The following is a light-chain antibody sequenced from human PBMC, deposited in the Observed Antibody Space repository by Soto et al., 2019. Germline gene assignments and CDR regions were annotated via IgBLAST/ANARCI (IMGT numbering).Light chain of an antibody. Sequence: EIVLTQSPSTLSLSAGERATLSCRASQGIAGYLAWYQKKPGQAPRLLIYDTSNRVTGVPARFSGSGSGTDFTLSISSLEPEDFAVYYCQQRSNWPPITFGQGTRLEIK. CDR2: DTS. J-gene: IGKJ5*01. CDR3: QQRSNWPPIT. CDR1: QGIAGY. V-gene: IGKV3-11*01.